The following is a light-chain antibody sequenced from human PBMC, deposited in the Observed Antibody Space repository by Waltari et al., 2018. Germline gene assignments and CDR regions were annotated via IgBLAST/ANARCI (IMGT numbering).Light chain of an antibody. CDR1: GEYSAYP. CDR2: VNSDGSH. V-gene: IGLV4-69*01. CDR3: QTWGTGIQV. J-gene: IGLJ3*02. Sequence: LVLTQSPSASASLGAAVKLTCSLPGEYSAYPIAWPQQQPLKGPRYLMTVNSDGSHKKGDGISERFSGSSSDLDRYLIISRLQSDDEADYFCQTWGTGIQVFGSGTKLTVL.